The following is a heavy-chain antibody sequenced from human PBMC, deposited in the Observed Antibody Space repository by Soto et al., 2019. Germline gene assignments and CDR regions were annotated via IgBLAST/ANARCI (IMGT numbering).Heavy chain of an antibody. CDR2: IYYSGST. V-gene: IGHV4-59*01. CDR3: ARPESRSALDAFDI. J-gene: IGHJ3*02. CDR1: GGSIISYY. Sequence: SETLSLTCTVSGGSIISYYWSWIRQPPGKGLEWIGYIYYSGSTNYNPSLKSRVTISVXXXXXXFXLXLXXXTAAXTAVYDCARPESRSALDAFDIWGQGTMVTVSS.